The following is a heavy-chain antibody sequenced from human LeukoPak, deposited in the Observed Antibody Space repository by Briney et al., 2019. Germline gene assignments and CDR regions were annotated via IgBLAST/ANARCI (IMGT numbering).Heavy chain of an antibody. D-gene: IGHD3-3*01. CDR3: ARRRDYDFWSGYYSGWYFDL. J-gene: IGHJ2*01. CDR1: GGSISSYY. CDR2: IYYSGST. Sequence: PSETLSLTCTVSGGSISSYYWSWIRQPPGKGLEWIGYIYYSGSTNYNPSLKSRVTISVDTSKNQFSLKLSSVTAADTAVYYCARRRDYDFWSGYYSGWYFDLWGRGTLVTVSS. V-gene: IGHV4-59*01.